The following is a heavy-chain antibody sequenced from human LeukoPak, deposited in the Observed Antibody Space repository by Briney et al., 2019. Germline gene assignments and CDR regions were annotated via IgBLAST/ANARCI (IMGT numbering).Heavy chain of an antibody. Sequence: SETLSLTCTVSGCSISSYYWSWIRQPPGKGLEWIGYIYYSGSTNYNPSLKSRVTISVDTSKNQFSLKLSSVTAADTAVYYCARADTSGYYYYVYWGQGTLVTVSS. CDR2: IYYSGST. V-gene: IGHV4-59*01. J-gene: IGHJ4*02. CDR3: ARADTSGYYYYVY. D-gene: IGHD3-22*01. CDR1: GCSISSYY.